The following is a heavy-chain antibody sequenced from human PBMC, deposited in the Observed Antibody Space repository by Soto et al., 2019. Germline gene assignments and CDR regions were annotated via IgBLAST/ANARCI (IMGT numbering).Heavy chain of an antibody. CDR3: ARRGAGYNYDF. CDR2: IFPADSET. V-gene: IGHV5-51*01. CDR1: GYSFPAFW. D-gene: IGHD5-12*01. J-gene: IGHJ4*02. Sequence: GESLKISCGASGYSFPAFWIGWVRQMPGKGLEWMGIIFPADSETRYSPSFQGQVTISADKPTSTAYLEWNSLKASDTAMYYCARRGAGYNYDFWGQGTLVTVSS.